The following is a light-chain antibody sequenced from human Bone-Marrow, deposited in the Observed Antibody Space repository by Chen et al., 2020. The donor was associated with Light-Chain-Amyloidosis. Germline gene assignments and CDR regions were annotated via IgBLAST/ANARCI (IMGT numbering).Light chain of an antibody. CDR1: NIGSTS. CDR2: EDS. CDR3: QVWDRSSDRPV. Sequence: SYVLTQPSSVSGGPGQTATIAWGGNNIGSTSVHWYQQTPGQAPLLVVYEDSDRPSGIPARLSGSNSGHTATLTISRVEAGDEADYYCQVWDRSSDRPVFGGGTKLTVL. V-gene: IGLV3-21*02. J-gene: IGLJ3*02.